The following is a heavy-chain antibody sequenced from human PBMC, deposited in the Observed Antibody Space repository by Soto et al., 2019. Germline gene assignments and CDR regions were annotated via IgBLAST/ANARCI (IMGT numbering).Heavy chain of an antibody. D-gene: IGHD6-19*01. CDR3: ARMGYSSGWYWSWFDP. V-gene: IGHV4-28*01. CDR2: IYFSEST. J-gene: IGHJ5*02. CDR1: GYSISSSNW. Sequence: HVQLQESGPGLVKPSDTLSLTCAVSGYSISSSNWWGWIRQPPGKGLEWIGNIYFSESTHYNPSLKSRVTMSVDLSKNQFSLRLSSVTAVDTAVYYCARMGYSSGWYWSWFDPWGQGTLVTVSP.